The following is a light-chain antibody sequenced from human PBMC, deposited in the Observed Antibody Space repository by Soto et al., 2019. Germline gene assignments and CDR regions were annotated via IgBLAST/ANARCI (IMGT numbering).Light chain of an antibody. CDR2: KAS. Sequence: DIQMTQSPSTLSASVGDRVTITCRASQSISSWLAWYQQKPGKAPKLLIYKASSLESGVPSRFSGIGSGTEFTLTISSLQSDDFATYYCQQYNSDSPYTFGQGTKLEIK. CDR1: QSISSW. J-gene: IGKJ2*01. CDR3: QQYNSDSPYT. V-gene: IGKV1-5*03.